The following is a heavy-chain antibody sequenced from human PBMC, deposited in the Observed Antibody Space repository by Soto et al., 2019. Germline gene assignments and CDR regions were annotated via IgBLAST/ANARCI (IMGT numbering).Heavy chain of an antibody. CDR3: ARRPGTRGYSYGRDGGRFDY. CDR1: GGSISSSSYY. D-gene: IGHD5-18*01. V-gene: IGHV4-39*01. Sequence: SETLSLTCTVSGGSISSSSYYWGWIRQPPGKGLEWIGSIYYSGSTYYNPSLKSRVTISVDTSKNQFSLKLSSVTAADTAVYYCARRPGTRGYSYGRDGGRFDYWGQGTLVTVSS. CDR2: IYYSGST. J-gene: IGHJ4*02.